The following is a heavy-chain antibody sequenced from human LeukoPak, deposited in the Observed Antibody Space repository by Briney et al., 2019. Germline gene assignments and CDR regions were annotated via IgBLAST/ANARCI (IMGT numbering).Heavy chain of an antibody. CDR2: IYYSGST. CDR1: GGSISSYY. J-gene: IGHJ4*02. Sequence: SETLSLTCTVSGGSISSYYWSWIRQPPGKGLEWIGYIYYSGSTNYNPSLKSRVTISVDTSKNQFSLKLSSVTAADTAVYYCHAYYYASSGYYPDYWGQGTLVTVSS. D-gene: IGHD3-22*01. CDR3: HAYYYASSGYYPDY. V-gene: IGHV4-59*12.